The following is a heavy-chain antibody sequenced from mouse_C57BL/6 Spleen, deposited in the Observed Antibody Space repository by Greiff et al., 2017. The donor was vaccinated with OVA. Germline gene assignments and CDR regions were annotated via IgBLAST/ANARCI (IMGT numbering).Heavy chain of an antibody. J-gene: IGHJ2*01. Sequence: VQLQQPGAELVKPGASVKLSCKASGYTFTSYWMHWVKQRPGQGLEWIGMIHPNSGSTNYNEKFKSKATLTVDKSSSTAYMQLSSLTSEDSAVYDCARAGTGTYYGDDWGQGTTLTVSS. CDR3: ARAGTGTYYGDD. CDR1: GYTFTSYW. D-gene: IGHD4-1*01. CDR2: IHPNSGST. V-gene: IGHV1-64*01.